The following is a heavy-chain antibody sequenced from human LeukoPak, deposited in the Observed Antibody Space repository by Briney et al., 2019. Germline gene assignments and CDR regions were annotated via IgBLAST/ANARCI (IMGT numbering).Heavy chain of an antibody. CDR1: GVSISSSNSY. J-gene: IGHJ5*02. D-gene: IGHD3-10*01. Sequence: SETLSLTCTVSGVSISSSNSYWGWIRQPPGKGLEWIGSIYYTGNTYYNASLKSQVSISIDTSKNQFSLKLSSVTAADTAVYYCARDVYGSGSYYNNWFDPWGQGTLVTVSS. V-gene: IGHV4-39*02. CDR2: IYYTGNT. CDR3: ARDVYGSGSYYNNWFDP.